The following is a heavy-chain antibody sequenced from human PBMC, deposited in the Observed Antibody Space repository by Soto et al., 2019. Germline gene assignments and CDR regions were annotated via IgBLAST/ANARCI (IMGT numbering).Heavy chain of an antibody. CDR3: ARALSATSFDY. CDR2: IYHSGST. V-gene: IGHV4-30-2*01. Sequence: SETLSLTCTVSGGSISSSKNYWGWIRQPPGKGLEWIGYIYHSGSTYYNPSLKSRVTISVDRSKNQFSLKLSSVTAADTAVYYCARALSATSFDYWGQGTLVTVSS. CDR1: GGSISSSKNY. J-gene: IGHJ4*02.